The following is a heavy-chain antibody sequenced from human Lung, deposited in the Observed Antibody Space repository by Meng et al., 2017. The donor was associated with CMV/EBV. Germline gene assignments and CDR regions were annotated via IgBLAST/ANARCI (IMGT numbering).Heavy chain of an antibody. CDR1: GDSITNHNW. V-gene: IGHV4-4*02. J-gene: IGHJ1*01. Sequence: QVQLRESCPALVKPSETLSLTFAVSGDSITNHNWWAWVRQPPGKGLEWIGEIPHRGSSAYSPSLKSRVSMSIDKSKNQFSLKLTSVTAADTAVYHCLRRSGGSVWGQGTLVTVSS. CDR3: LRRSGGSV. CDR2: IPHRGSS. D-gene: IGHD3-10*01.